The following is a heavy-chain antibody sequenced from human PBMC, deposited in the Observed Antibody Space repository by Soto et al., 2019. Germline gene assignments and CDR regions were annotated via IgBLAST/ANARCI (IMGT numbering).Heavy chain of an antibody. CDR2: IFSNDEK. J-gene: IGHJ2*01. Sequence: KESGPVLVKPTETLTLTCTVSGFSLSNARMGVSWIRQPPGKALDWLARIFSNDEKSYRTSLKSRPTISKDTSKSQVVLTMTNMDPVDTATYYCARIPETDSSSARRYLYFDLWGRGTLVTVSS. CDR1: GFSLSNARMG. V-gene: IGHV2-26*01. D-gene: IGHD6-6*01. CDR3: ARIPETDSSSARRYLYFDL.